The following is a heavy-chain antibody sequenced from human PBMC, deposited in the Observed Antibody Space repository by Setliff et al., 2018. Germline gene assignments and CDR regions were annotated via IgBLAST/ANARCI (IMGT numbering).Heavy chain of an antibody. J-gene: IGHJ4*02. V-gene: IGHV4-39*01. CDR1: GGSISSISYY. CDR2: VYDSGTT. D-gene: IGHD2-2*01. CDR3: ASCRYQVPYDY. Sequence: ETLSLTCTVPGGSISSISYYWGWIRQPPGKGLEWIGTVYDSGTTYYNPSLKSRVTIFVDTSKNQLSLNLNSVTAADTGVYYCASCRYQVPYDYWGQGILVTVSS.